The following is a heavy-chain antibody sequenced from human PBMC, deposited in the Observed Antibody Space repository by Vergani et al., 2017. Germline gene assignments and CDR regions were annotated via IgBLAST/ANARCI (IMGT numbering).Heavy chain of an antibody. CDR1: GFTFTNFA. V-gene: IGHV3-30*18. CDR3: AKDPRLKEDYYYYYMDL. Sequence: VQLLESGGNLVQPGGSLRLSCAASGFTFTNFAMTWVRQAPGEGLEWVAVISHDGNKKYYVDSVKGRFTISRDNSKNTLYLYMNSLRADDTAVYYCAKDPRLKEDYYYYYMDLWGQGTLVTVSS. J-gene: IGHJ6*03. CDR2: ISHDGNKK.